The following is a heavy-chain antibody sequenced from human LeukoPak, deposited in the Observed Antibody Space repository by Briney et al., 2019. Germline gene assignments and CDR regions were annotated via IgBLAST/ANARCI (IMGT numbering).Heavy chain of an antibody. V-gene: IGHV4-39*07. Sequence: SETLSLTCTVSGGSISSSSIYYWGWIRQPPGQGLEWIGSIYYSGSTYYNPSLKSRVTISVDTSKNQFSLTLSSVTAADTAVYYCATHSSGWYGPLDYWGQGTLVTVSS. J-gene: IGHJ4*02. CDR2: IYYSGST. CDR3: ATHSSGWYGPLDY. D-gene: IGHD6-19*01. CDR1: GGSISSSSIYY.